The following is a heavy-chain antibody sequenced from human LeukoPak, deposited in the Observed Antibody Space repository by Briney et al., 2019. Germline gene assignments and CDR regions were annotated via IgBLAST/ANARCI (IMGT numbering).Heavy chain of an antibody. Sequence: SETLSLTCAAYGGSFSGYYWSWIRQPPGKGLEWIGEINHSGSTNYNPSLKSRVTISVDTSKSQFSLKLSSVTAADTAVYCCARGDGYNYWGPGTLVTVSS. V-gene: IGHV4-34*01. CDR1: GGSFSGYY. D-gene: IGHD5-24*01. J-gene: IGHJ4*02. CDR3: ARGDGYNY. CDR2: INHSGST.